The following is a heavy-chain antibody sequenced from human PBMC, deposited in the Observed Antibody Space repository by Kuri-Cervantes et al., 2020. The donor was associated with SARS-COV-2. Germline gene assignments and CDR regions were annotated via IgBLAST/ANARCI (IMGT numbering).Heavy chain of an antibody. J-gene: IGHJ4*02. Sequence: SETLSLTCTVSGGSISSSSYYWGWIRQPPGKGLEWIGSIYYSGSTYYNPSLKSRVTISVDTSKNQFSLKLSSVTAADTAVYYCAEVPWEIVHWGQGTLVTVSS. V-gene: IGHV4-39*01. CDR1: GGSISSSSYY. D-gene: IGHD5-12*01. CDR2: IYYSGST. CDR3: AEVPWEIVH.